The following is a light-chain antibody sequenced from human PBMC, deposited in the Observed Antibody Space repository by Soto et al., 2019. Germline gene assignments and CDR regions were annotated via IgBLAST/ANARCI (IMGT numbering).Light chain of an antibody. CDR1: QSISSSY. J-gene: IGKJ2*01. CDR3: QQYGSSPGT. V-gene: IGKV3-20*01. CDR2: GAS. Sequence: EIVLTQSPGTLSLSPGERAALSCRASQSISSSYLAWYQQKPGQAPRLLIYGASSRATGIPDRFSCSGSGTDFTLTISRLEPEDFAVYYCQQYGSSPGTFCQGTKLEIK.